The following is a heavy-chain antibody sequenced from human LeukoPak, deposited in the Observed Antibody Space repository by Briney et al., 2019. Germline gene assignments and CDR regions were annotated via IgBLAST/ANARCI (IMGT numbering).Heavy chain of an antibody. CDR2: MNPNSGNT. Sequence: GASVKVSCKASGYTFTSYDINWVRQATGQGLEWMGWMNPNSGNTGYAQKFQGRVTMTRNTSISTAYMGLSSLRSEDTAVYYCARTQGYCTNGVCSYYFDYWGQGTLVTVSS. V-gene: IGHV1-8*01. CDR3: ARTQGYCTNGVCSYYFDY. J-gene: IGHJ4*02. CDR1: GYTFTSYD. D-gene: IGHD2-8*01.